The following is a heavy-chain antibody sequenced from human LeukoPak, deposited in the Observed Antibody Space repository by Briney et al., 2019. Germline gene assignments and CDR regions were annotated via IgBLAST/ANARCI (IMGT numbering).Heavy chain of an antibody. CDR1: GFTFSLYT. CDR2: SRNKGFIYTT. Sequence: PGGSLRLSCAASGFTFSLYTMSWVRQAPGKGLEWVGRSRNKGFIYTTAYAASVKGRFTISRDDSKNSVHLQMNGLKIEDTAMYYCATHSYNEDYWGQGTLVTVSS. D-gene: IGHD3-10*01. J-gene: IGHJ4*02. V-gene: IGHV3-72*01. CDR3: ATHSYNEDY.